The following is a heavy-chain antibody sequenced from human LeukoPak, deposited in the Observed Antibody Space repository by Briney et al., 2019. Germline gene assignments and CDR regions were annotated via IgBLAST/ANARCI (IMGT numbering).Heavy chain of an antibody. Sequence: PGGSLRLSCAASGFSFSDHYMSWIRRAPGKGLEWLSYITGSSTIIKYADSVRGRFTISRDNAKNSVYLQMSSLRADDTAIYYCARYHHYFDYWGQGTLVTVSS. J-gene: IGHJ4*02. CDR1: GFSFSDHY. CDR3: ARYHHYFDY. CDR2: ITGSSTII. V-gene: IGHV3-11*01.